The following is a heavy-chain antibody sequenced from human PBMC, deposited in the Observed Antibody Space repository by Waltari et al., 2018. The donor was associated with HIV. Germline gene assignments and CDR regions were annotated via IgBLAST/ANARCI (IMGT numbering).Heavy chain of an antibody. CDR2: INPNSGGT. J-gene: IGHJ4*02. CDR3: AREPLGTMTQGEDY. V-gene: IGHV1-2*06. Sequence: QVQLVQSGAEVKKPGASVKVSCKASGYTFTGYYMHWVRQAPGQGLEWMGRINPNSGGTNHAQKVQGRVTMTTDTCISTAYMELSRLRSDDTAVYYCAREPLGTMTQGEDYWGQGTLVTVSS. D-gene: IGHD3-22*01. CDR1: GYTFTGYY.